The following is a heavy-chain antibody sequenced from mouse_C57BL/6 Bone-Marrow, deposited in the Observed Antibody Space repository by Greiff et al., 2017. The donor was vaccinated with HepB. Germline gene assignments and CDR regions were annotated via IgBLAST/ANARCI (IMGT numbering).Heavy chain of an antibody. J-gene: IGHJ1*03. CDR2: IFPGSGST. CDR1: GYTFTDYY. CDR3: ARAGYGNYFYWYFDV. D-gene: IGHD2-1*01. V-gene: IGHV1-75*01. Sequence: QVQLQQSGPELVKPGASVKISCKASGYTFTDYYINWVKQRPGQGLEWIGWIFPGSGSTYYNEKFKGKATLTVDKSSSTAYMLLSSLTSEDSAVYFCARAGYGNYFYWYFDVWGTGTTVTVSS.